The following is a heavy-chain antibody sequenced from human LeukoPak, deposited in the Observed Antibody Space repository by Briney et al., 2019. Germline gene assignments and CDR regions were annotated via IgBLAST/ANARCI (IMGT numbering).Heavy chain of an antibody. Sequence: GASVKVSCKASGGTFSSYAISWVRQAPGQGLEWMGRIIPILGIANYAQKFQGRVTMTRDTSTSTVYMELSSLRSEDTAVYYCARAGSSGAFDIWDQGTMVTVSS. D-gene: IGHD6-19*01. CDR1: GGTFSSYA. CDR3: ARAGSSGAFDI. V-gene: IGHV1-69*04. CDR2: IIPILGIA. J-gene: IGHJ3*02.